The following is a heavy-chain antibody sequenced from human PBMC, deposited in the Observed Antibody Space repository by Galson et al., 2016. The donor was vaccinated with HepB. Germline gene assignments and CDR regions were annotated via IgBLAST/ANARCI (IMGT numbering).Heavy chain of an antibody. CDR1: GFTFRSYS. Sequence: SLRLSCAASGFTFRSYSFNWVRQAPGKGLEWVSSISSTSWSIYYADSVKGRFTISRDNAKNSLYLQMSSLRVEDTALYYYTRDERYRLQGVTDFWGQGTLVTVSS. CDR2: ISSTSWSI. D-gene: IGHD3-10*01. V-gene: IGHV3-21*01. CDR3: TRDERYRLQGVTDF. J-gene: IGHJ4*02.